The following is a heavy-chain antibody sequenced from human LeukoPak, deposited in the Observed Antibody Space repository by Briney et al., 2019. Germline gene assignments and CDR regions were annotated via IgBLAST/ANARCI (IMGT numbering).Heavy chain of an antibody. CDR1: GGSISSYY. CDR3: ARKMVRGPDNWFDP. V-gene: IGHV4-59*08. CDR2: IYYSGST. Sequence: SETLSLTCTVSGGSISSYYWSWIRQPPGKGLEWIGYIYYSGSTNYNPSLKSRVTISVDTSKNQFSLKLSSVTAADTAVYYCARKMVRGPDNWFDPWGQGTLVTVSS. J-gene: IGHJ5*02. D-gene: IGHD3-10*01.